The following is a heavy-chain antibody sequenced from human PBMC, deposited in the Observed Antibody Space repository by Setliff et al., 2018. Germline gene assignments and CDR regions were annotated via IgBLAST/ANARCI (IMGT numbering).Heavy chain of an antibody. V-gene: IGHV1-69*13. CDR2: IIPIFGTA. J-gene: IGHJ4*02. CDR1: GDTFNNYA. CDR3: ATTYYYDSSGYYPY. Sequence: SVKVSCKTSGDTFNNYAITWVRQAPGQGPEWMGGIIPIFGTANYAQKFQGRVTITADESTSAAYMELSSLRSEDTAVYYCATTYYYDSSGYYPYWGQGTLVTVSS. D-gene: IGHD3-22*01.